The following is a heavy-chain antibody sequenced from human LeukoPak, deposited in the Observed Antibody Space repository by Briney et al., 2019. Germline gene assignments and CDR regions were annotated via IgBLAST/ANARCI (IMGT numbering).Heavy chain of an antibody. CDR1: GGTFSSYA. Sequence: SVKVSCKASGGTFSSYAISWVRQAPGQGLELMGGIIPIFGTANYAQKFQGRVTLTRDMSTSTDYLELSSLRSEDTAVYYCARDNSVRDEAWWFNPWGQGTLVTVSS. CDR2: IIPIFGTA. CDR3: ARDNSVRDEAWWFNP. D-gene: IGHD5-24*01. J-gene: IGHJ5*02. V-gene: IGHV1-69*05.